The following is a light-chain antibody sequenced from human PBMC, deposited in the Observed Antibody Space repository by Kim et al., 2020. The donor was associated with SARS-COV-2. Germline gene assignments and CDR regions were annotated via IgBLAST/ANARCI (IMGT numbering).Light chain of an antibody. J-gene: IGLJ1*01. Sequence: PGQAVTISCTGTSSDVGAYNYVSWYQHHPGTAPKLMIYDVTERPSGVPDRFSGSKSGDTASLTISGLQAEDEADYYCCSFAGTSYVFGIGTKVTVL. CDR3: CSFAGTSYV. V-gene: IGLV2-11*01. CDR2: DVT. CDR1: SSDVGAYNY.